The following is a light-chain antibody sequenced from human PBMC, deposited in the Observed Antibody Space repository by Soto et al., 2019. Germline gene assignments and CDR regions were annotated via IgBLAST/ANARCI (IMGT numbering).Light chain of an antibody. V-gene: IGKV3-15*01. CDR3: QQYNDWPLT. CDR2: GAS. J-gene: IGKJ4*01. CDR1: QSVSSN. Sequence: ERVMTPSRTTLSLSPWERSTLTCRGSQSVSSNLAWYQQRTGQAPRVLIYGASIRATGIPARFSGSLYGTEFNLTISSLQSEDFAVYYCQQYNDWPLTFGGGTQVDI.